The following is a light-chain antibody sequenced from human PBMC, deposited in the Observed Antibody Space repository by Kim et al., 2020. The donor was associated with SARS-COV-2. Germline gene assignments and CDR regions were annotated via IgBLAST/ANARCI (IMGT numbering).Light chain of an antibody. Sequence: QSALTQPPSASGSPGQSVAISCSGTSSDFGTYNYVSWYQQHPGKAPKLMIFEVTKRPSGVPDRFSASMSGNTASLTISGLQPEDEADYYCTSHANNNDIFGTGTKVTVL. V-gene: IGLV2-8*01. CDR2: EVT. CDR1: SSDFGTYNY. J-gene: IGLJ1*01. CDR3: TSHANNNDI.